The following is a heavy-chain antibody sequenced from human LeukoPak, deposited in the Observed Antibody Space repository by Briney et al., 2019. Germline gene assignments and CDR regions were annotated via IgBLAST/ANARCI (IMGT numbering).Heavy chain of an antibody. CDR2: IRGSGGST. V-gene: IGHV3-23*01. Sequence: GGSLRLSCAASGFTFSSYAMSWVPHAPRKGLEWVSAIRGSGGSTYYADSVKGRFTISRDNSMNTLSLQMNSLRAEDTALYYCAKSSSWTYHYLDYWGQGALVTVSS. J-gene: IGHJ4*02. CDR3: AKSSSWTYHYLDY. D-gene: IGHD6-13*01. CDR1: GFTFSSYA.